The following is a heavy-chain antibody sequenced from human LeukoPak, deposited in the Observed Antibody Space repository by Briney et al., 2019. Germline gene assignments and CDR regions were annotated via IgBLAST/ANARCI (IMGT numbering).Heavy chain of an antibody. CDR1: GFTFSDYG. J-gene: IGHJ3*02. D-gene: IGHD3-22*01. CDR2: ISYDGSNK. V-gene: IGHV3-30*12. CDR3: AKPYRVIRNAFDI. Sequence: PGGSLRLSCAASGFTFSDYGMHWVRQAPGKGLEWVAVISYDGSNKYYADSVKGRFTISRDNSQNTLYLQMNSLRVEDTAVYYCAKPYRVIRNAFDIWGQGTQVTVSS.